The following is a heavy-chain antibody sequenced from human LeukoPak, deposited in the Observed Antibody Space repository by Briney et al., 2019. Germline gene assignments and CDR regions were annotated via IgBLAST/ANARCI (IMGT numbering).Heavy chain of an antibody. CDR1: GFTFSSYS. D-gene: IGHD3-22*01. CDR3: ARDRSPYTTSAYYLDY. CDR2: ISGRTGTM. V-gene: IGHV3-48*02. J-gene: IGHJ4*02. Sequence: GGALRLSCAAAGFTFSSYSMNWVRQAPGKGLEWISYISGRTGTMYYADSVQGRFTISRDNAKNSLYLQLNSLRDEDTAVYYCARDRSPYTTSAYYLDYWGQGTLVTVSS.